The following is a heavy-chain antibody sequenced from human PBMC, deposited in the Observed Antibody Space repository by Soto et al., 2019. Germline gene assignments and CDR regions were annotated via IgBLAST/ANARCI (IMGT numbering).Heavy chain of an antibody. V-gene: IGHV4-39*05. CDR2: IHYTGST. CDR3: ATTWTGPYNWFDP. J-gene: IGHJ5*02. CDR1: GGSISSSSYY. D-gene: IGHD4-4*01. Sequence: QLQLQESGPGLVKASETPSLTCTVSGGSISSSSYYWGWLRQPPGKGLEWIGSIHYTGSTYYNPSLKSRVTISVDTSKNQFSLNLSSVIAADTAVYYCATTWTGPYNWFDPWGQGTLVTVSS.